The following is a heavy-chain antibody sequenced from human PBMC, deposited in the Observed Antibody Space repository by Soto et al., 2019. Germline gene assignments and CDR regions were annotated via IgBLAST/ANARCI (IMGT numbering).Heavy chain of an antibody. CDR1: GFTFSNYW. D-gene: IGHD3-9*01. V-gene: IGHV3-7*01. Sequence: EVQLVESGGGLVQPGGSLRLSCAASGFTFSNYWMSWVRQAPGKGLEWVANIKQDGSEKYYVDSVKGRFTISRDNAKKSLYLQMNSLRAEDTAVYYCAREYYDILTGYIWFDPWGQGTLVTVSS. J-gene: IGHJ5*02. CDR3: AREYYDILTGYIWFDP. CDR2: IKQDGSEK.